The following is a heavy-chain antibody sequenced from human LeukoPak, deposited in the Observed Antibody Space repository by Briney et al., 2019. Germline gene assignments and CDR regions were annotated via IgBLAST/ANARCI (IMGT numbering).Heavy chain of an antibody. D-gene: IGHD4-17*01. V-gene: IGHV3-23*01. CDR1: EFTFYSYG. CDR3: AKASGYGDYGYYSYYIDV. CDR2: ISGSGGTT. Sequence: GGSLRLSCAASEFTFYSYGMSWVRQAPGKGLEWVSSISGSGGTTYYTDSVKGRFTISRDNSMETLFLQMNSLRAEDTAVYYCAKASGYGDYGYYSYYIDVWGKGTTVTISS. J-gene: IGHJ6*03.